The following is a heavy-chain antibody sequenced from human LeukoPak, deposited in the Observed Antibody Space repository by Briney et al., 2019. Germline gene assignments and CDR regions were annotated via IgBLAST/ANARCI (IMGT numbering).Heavy chain of an antibody. CDR3: ARQGVAVAGTLWLDP. Sequence: GESLKISCRGSGYTFENHWIAWVRQLPGQGLEWMGIIYPDDSDTTYSPAFEGQVTISVDKSINTAYLQWNSLEASDTAIYYCARQGVAVAGTLWLDPWGQGTLVIVSS. J-gene: IGHJ5*02. D-gene: IGHD6-19*01. V-gene: IGHV5-51*01. CDR1: GYTFENHW. CDR2: IYPDDSDT.